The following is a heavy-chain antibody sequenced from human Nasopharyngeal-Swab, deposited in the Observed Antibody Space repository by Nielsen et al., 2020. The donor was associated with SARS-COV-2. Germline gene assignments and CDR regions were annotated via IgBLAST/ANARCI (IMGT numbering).Heavy chain of an antibody. D-gene: IGHD4-17*01. Sequence: SETLSLTCTVSGGSVSSGSYYWSWIRQPPGKGLEWIGYIYYSGSTNYNPSLKSRVTIPVDTSKNQFSLKLSSVTAADTAVYYCARDPRVTTVTIWGGYYYGMDVWGQGTTVTVSS. CDR1: GGSVSSGSYY. CDR2: IYYSGST. V-gene: IGHV4-61*01. J-gene: IGHJ6*02. CDR3: ARDPRVTTVTIWGGYYYGMDV.